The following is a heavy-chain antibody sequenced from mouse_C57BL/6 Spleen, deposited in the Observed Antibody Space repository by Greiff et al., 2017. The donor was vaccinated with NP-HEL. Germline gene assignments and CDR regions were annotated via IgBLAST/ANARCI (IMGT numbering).Heavy chain of an antibody. Sequence: QVQLQQPGTELVKPGASVKLSCKASGYTFTSYWMHWVKQRPGQGLEWIGNINPSNGGTNYNEKFKSKATLTVDTSSSTAYMQLSSLTSEDSAVYYCARCVGVAKYFDFWGRGTTVTVSS. CDR1: GYTFTSYW. V-gene: IGHV1-53*01. CDR3: ARCVGVAKYFDF. CDR2: INPSNGGT. D-gene: IGHD1-1*01. J-gene: IGHJ1*03.